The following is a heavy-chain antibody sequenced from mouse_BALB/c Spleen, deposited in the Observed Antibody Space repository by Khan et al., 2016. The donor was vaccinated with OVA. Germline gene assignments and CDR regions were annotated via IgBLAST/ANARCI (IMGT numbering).Heavy chain of an antibody. CDR3: ARRNYFGYTFAY. D-gene: IGHD1-2*01. V-gene: IGHV1-77*01. J-gene: IGHJ3*01. CDR2: ISPGSGDT. Sequence: VQLQESGAELARPGASVKLSCKASGYSFTDYYINWVKQRTGQGLEWIGEISPGSGDTYYNEKFKGKAKLTADKSSSKAYKQLSSLTSAASAVYFGARRNYFGYTFAYWGQGTLVTVSA. CDR1: GYSFTDYY.